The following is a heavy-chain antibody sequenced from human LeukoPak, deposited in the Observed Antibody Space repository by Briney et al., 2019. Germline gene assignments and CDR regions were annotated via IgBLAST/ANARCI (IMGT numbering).Heavy chain of an antibody. D-gene: IGHD1-26*01. CDR2: IYYSGST. V-gene: IGHV4-59*01. Sequence: SETLSLTCNISGGSIGSYYWSWIRQSPGMGLEWIGYIYYSGSTNYNPSLKSRVIISIDTSKNQFSLNLSSVTAADTAVYYCARSSWSYDGHFDSWGQGTLVTVSS. CDR3: ARSSWSYDGHFDS. J-gene: IGHJ4*02. CDR1: GGSIGSYY.